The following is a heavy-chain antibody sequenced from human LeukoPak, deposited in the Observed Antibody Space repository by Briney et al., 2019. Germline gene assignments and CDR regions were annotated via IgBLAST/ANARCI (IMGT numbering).Heavy chain of an antibody. V-gene: IGHV3-30*03. CDR2: ISYDGSNK. J-gene: IGHJ6*02. CDR3: ARANGMDV. Sequence: GGSLRLSCAASGFTVSSNYMSWVRQAPGKGLEWVAVISYDGSNKYYADSVKGRFTISRDNSKNSLYLQMSSLRDDDTALYYCARANGMDVWGQGTTVTVSS. CDR1: GFTVSSNY.